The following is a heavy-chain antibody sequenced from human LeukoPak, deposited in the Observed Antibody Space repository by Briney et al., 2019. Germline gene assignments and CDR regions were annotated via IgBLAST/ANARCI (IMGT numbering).Heavy chain of an antibody. CDR1: GGSISSYY. CDR2: IYYSGST. J-gene: IGHJ4*02. V-gene: IGHV4-59*08. D-gene: IGHD6-25*01. Sequence: SETLSLTCTVSGGSISSYYWSWIRQPPGKGLEWIGYIYYSGSTNYNPSLKSRVTISVDTSKNQFSLKLSSVTAADTAVYYWARHEASGTDFDYWGQGTLVTVSS. CDR3: ARHEASGTDFDY.